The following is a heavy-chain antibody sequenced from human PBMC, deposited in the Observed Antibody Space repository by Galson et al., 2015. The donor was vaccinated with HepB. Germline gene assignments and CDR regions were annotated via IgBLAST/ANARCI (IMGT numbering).Heavy chain of an antibody. V-gene: IGHV3-73*01. CDR3: TRMGDFSGYSSK. CDR2: IRSKGNDYAT. J-gene: IGHJ4*02. CDR1: GFTFSGSA. D-gene: IGHD5-12*01. Sequence: SLRLSCAASGFTFSGSAIHWVRQASGKGPEWVGRIRSKGNDYATSYVESLKGRFTISRDDSGNMAYLHMKSLKTEDTAVYYCTRMGDFSGYSSKWGQGTLVTVSS.